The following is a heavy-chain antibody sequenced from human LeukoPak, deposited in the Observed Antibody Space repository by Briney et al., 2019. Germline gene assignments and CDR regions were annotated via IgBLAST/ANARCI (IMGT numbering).Heavy chain of an antibody. Sequence: GESLKISCKGSGYSFTNYWIGWVRQMPGKGLEWMGIIYPGDSDTRYSPSFQGQVTISADKSISTAYLQWSSLKASDTAMYYCARRHYYGSGSYYTGVDYWGQGTLVTVSS. CDR3: ARRHYYGSGSYYTGVDY. V-gene: IGHV5-51*01. CDR2: IYPGDSDT. J-gene: IGHJ4*02. D-gene: IGHD3-10*01. CDR1: GYSFTNYW.